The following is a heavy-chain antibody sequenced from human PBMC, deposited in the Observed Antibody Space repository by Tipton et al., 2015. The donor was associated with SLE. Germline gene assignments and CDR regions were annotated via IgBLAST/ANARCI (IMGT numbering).Heavy chain of an antibody. CDR2: ISPDGDNK. Sequence: SLRLSCAASGFTFRSYGIHWVRQAPGKGLEWVAVISPDGDNKYYADSVKGRFTISRDNSKNTLYLQMNGLGAEDTAVYYCARDGPRMAATGSNYYYHTWTSGAKGPRSPSP. D-gene: IGHD1-26*01. J-gene: IGHJ6*03. V-gene: IGHV3-30*03. CDR3: ARDGPRMAATGSNYYYHTWTS. CDR1: GFTFRSYG.